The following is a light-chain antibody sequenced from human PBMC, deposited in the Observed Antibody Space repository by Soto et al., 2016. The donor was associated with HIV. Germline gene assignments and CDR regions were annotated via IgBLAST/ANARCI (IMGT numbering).Light chain of an antibody. CDR3: NSRDSSGNHQV. J-gene: IGLJ1*01. V-gene: IGLV3-19*01. Sequence: SSELTQDPAVSVALGQTVTITCQGDSLRSYYASWYQQKPGQAPVLVISGNNNRPSGIPDRFSGSSSGNTASLTITGAQAEDEADYYCNSRDSSGNHQVFGTGTKVTVL. CDR2: GNN. CDR1: SLRSYY.